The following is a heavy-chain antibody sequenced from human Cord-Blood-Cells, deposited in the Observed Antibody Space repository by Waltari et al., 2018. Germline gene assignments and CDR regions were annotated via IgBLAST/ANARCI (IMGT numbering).Heavy chain of an antibody. Sequence: QVQLVQSGAEVKKPGSSVKVSCKASGGTFSSYAISWVRQAPGQGLEWMGGIIPICGTANYAQKVQGRVTITADKSTSTAYMELSSLGSEDTAVYYCARLFVGPCSSTSCDYWGQGTLVTVSS. CDR2: IIPICGTA. CDR3: ARLFVGPCSSTSCDY. V-gene: IGHV1-69*06. J-gene: IGHJ4*02. CDR1: GGTFSSYA. D-gene: IGHD2-2*01.